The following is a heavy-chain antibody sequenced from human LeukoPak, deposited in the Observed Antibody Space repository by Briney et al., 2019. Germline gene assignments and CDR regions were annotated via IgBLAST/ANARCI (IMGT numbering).Heavy chain of an antibody. CDR3: AKGTKATGHHSFDY. CDR1: GFTFEDYT. Sequence: PGGSLRLSCAASGFTFEDYTMHWVRQAPGKGLEWVSTISWNSGIIGYADSVKGRFTISRDNAKNSLYLQMNSLRAEDTALYYCAKGTKATGHHSFDYWGKGTLVTVSS. CDR2: ISWNSGII. V-gene: IGHV3-9*01. D-gene: IGHD6-13*01. J-gene: IGHJ4*02.